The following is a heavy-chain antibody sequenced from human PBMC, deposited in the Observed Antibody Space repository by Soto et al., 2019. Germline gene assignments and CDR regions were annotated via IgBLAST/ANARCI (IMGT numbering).Heavy chain of an antibody. CDR3: ATSRGYSYVYGMDV. J-gene: IGHJ6*02. CDR2: ISGSGGST. CDR1: GFTFSSYA. Sequence: GGSLRLSTAASGFTFSSYAMSWVRQAPGKGLEWVSAISGSGGSTYYADSVKGRFTISRDNSKNTLYLQMNSLRAEDTAVYYCATSRGYSYVYGMDVWGQGTTVTVSS. D-gene: IGHD5-18*01. V-gene: IGHV3-23*01.